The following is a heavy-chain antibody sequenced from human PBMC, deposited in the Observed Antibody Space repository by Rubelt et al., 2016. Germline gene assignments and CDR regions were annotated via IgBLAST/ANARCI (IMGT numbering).Heavy chain of an antibody. Sequence: QLQLQESGPGLVKPSETLSLTCTVSGGSISSSSYYWGWIRQPPGKGLEWIGSIYYSGSTYYNPSLTSRVTISVDTSKNQFSLKLRCGTAADTAVYYCARRGIAAGETYYYYYMDVWGKGTTVTVSS. CDR3: ARRGIAAGETYYYYYMDV. J-gene: IGHJ6*03. CDR1: GGSISSSSYY. CDR2: IYYSGST. V-gene: IGHV4-39*01. D-gene: IGHD6-13*01.